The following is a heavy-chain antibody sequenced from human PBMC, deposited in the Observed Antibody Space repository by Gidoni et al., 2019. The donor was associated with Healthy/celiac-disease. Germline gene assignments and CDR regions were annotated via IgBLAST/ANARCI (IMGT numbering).Heavy chain of an antibody. CDR2: ISSSSSTI. J-gene: IGHJ6*03. CDR1: GFTFSSYS. D-gene: IGHD3-9*01. Sequence: EVQLVESGGGLVQPGGSLRLSCAASGFTFSSYSMNWVRQAPGKGLEWVSYISSSSSTIYYADSVKGRFTISRDNAKNSLYLQMNSLRDEDTAVYYCARVPPTLTGYSQYYYYYYYMDVWGKGTTVTVSS. CDR3: ARVPPTLTGYSQYYYYYYYMDV. V-gene: IGHV3-48*02.